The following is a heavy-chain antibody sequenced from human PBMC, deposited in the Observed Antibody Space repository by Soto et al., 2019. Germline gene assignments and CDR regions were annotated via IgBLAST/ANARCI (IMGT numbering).Heavy chain of an antibody. CDR3: ARANALITIFGVVPDPAYYYYMDV. J-gene: IGHJ6*03. CDR1: GFTFSSYS. V-gene: IGHV3-48*04. D-gene: IGHD3-3*01. Sequence: GGSLRLSCAASGFTFSSYSMSWVRQAPGKGLEWVSYISISGGTTYYADSVKGRFTISRDNAKNSLYLQMNSLRAEDTAVYYCARANALITIFGVVPDPAYYYYMDVWGKGTTVTVSS. CDR2: ISISGGTT.